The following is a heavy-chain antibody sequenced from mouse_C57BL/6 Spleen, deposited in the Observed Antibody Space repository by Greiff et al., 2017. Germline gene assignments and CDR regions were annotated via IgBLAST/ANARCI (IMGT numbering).Heavy chain of an antibody. V-gene: IGHV14-4*01. J-gene: IGHJ2*01. CDR2: IDPENGDT. CDR1: GFNIKDDY. Sequence: EVQLQQSGAELVRPGASVKLSCTASGFNIKDDYMHWVKQRPEQGLEWIGWIDPENGDTEYASKFQGKATITADTSSNTAYLKLSSLTSEDTAVYYCTTDRGIFFDYWGQGTTLTVSS. CDR3: TTDRGIFFDY. D-gene: IGHD3-2*01.